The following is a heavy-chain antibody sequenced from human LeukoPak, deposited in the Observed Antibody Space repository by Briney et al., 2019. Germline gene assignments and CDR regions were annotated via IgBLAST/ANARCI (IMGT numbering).Heavy chain of an antibody. CDR2: IYYSGST. D-gene: IGHD3-3*01. CDR3: ARRSWYYDFWSGSGTGFDP. J-gene: IGHJ5*02. Sequence: SETLSLTCTVSGGSISSYYWSWIRQPPGKGLEWIGYIYYSGSTYYNPSLKSRVTISVDTSKNQFSLKLSSVTAADTAVYYCARRSWYYDFWSGSGTGFDPWGQGTLVTVSS. CDR1: GGSISSYY. V-gene: IGHV4-59*06.